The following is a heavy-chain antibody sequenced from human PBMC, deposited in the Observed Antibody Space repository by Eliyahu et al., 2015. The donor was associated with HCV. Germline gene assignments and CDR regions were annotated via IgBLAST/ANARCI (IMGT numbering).Heavy chain of an antibody. CDR1: XYTLSELS. D-gene: IGHD3-16*01. CDR2: FDPEDGET. J-gene: IGHJ3*01. CDR3: VTTLFARATRPTFGAFDL. V-gene: IGHV1-24*01. Sequence: QVQLEQSGAEVKKLGASVKVSCKVSXYTLSELSMHWVRQAXGKGLEWMGGFDPEDGETIYAENFQGRVTMTEDTSTDTSYMELSSLRSEDTAFFYCVTTLFARATRPTFGAFDLWGQGTMVTVSS.